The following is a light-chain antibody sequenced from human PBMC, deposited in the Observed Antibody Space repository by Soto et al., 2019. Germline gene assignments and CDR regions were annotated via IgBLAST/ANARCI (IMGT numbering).Light chain of an antibody. Sequence: DIHITQSPSTLSASVGDRITIHCRASQSISTWLAWYQQKPGKAPKLLIYKASNLESGVPSRFSGSGSQTDFTLTISSLQPDDFATYYCQQYNSYSWKFGQGTKVDIK. CDR2: KAS. CDR1: QSISTW. V-gene: IGKV1-5*03. CDR3: QQYNSYSWK. J-gene: IGKJ1*01.